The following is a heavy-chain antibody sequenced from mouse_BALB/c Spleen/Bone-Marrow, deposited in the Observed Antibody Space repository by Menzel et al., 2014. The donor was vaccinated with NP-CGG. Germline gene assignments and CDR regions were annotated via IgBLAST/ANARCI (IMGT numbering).Heavy chain of an antibody. CDR2: IYPGNSDT. J-gene: IGHJ4*01. Sequence: EVQLQQSGTVLARPGASVKMSCKASGYIFTSYWMHWVKQRPGQGLEWIGAIYPGNSDTSYNQKFKGKAKLTAVTSTSTAYMDLSSLTNEDSAVYYCTRGITTVVATRAMDYWGQGTSVTVSS. D-gene: IGHD1-1*01. CDR3: TRGITTVVATRAMDY. CDR1: GYIFTSYW. V-gene: IGHV1-5*01.